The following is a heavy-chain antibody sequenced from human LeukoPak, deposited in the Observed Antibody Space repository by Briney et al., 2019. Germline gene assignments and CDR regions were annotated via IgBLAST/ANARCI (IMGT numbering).Heavy chain of an antibody. D-gene: IGHD1-26*01. CDR2: ISGSGGST. J-gene: IGHJ4*02. Sequence: GGSLRLSCAASGFTFSSYATSWVRQAPGKGLEWVSAISGSGGSTYYADSVKGRFTISRDNSKNTLYLQMNSLRAEDTAVYYCAKGRAPVGATDFDYWGQGTLVTVSS. V-gene: IGHV3-23*01. CDR3: AKGRAPVGATDFDY. CDR1: GFTFSSYA.